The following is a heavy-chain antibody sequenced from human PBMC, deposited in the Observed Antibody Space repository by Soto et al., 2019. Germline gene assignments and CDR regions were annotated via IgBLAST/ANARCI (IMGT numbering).Heavy chain of an antibody. CDR2: INHSGST. Sequence: SETLSLTCTVSGGSISSYYWSWIRQPPGKGLEWIGEINHSGSTNYNPSLKSRVTISVDTSKNQFSLKLSSVTAADTAVYYCARADIVATTDAFDIWGQGTMVTVSS. V-gene: IGHV4-34*01. D-gene: IGHD2-15*01. CDR3: ARADIVATTDAFDI. J-gene: IGHJ3*02. CDR1: GGSISSYY.